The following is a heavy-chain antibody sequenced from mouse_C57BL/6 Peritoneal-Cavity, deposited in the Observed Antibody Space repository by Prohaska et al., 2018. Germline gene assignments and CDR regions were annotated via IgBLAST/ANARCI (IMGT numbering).Heavy chain of an antibody. J-gene: IGHJ1*03. D-gene: IGHD2-5*01. CDR2: INSDGSAI. CDR3: MRYSNYRDFDV. Sequence: EVQLLETGGGLVQPGGSRGLSCEGSGFTFSGFWMSWVRQTPGKTLEWIGDINSDGSAINYAPSIKDRFTIFRDNDKSTLYLQMSNVRSEDTATYFCMRYSNYRDFDVWGTGTTVTVSS. CDR1: GFTFSGFW. V-gene: IGHV11-2*01.